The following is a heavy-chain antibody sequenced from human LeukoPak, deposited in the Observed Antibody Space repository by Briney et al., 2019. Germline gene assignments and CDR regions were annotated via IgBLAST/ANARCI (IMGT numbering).Heavy chain of an antibody. CDR1: GGSISSSNW. V-gene: IGHV4-4*02. D-gene: IGHD4-23*01. CDR3: ARQGPLVSSFDY. J-gene: IGHJ4*02. CDR2: IYYSGST. Sequence: SGTLSLTCAVSGGSISSSNWWSWVRQPPGKGLEWIGSIYYSGSTYYNPSLKSRVTISVDTSKNQFSLKLSSVTAADTAVYYCARQGPLVSSFDYWGQGTLVTVSS.